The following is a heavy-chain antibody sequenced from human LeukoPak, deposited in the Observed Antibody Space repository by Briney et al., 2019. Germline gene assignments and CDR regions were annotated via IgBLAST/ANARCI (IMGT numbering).Heavy chain of an antibody. J-gene: IGHJ5*02. CDR2: IIPISGTT. D-gene: IGHD1-26*01. CDR1: GGTFTSYA. CDR3: ARKLRLGGNWFDP. Sequence: SVKVSCKTSGGTFTSYAITWVRQAPGQGLEWMGKIIPISGTTNYSQKFQGRVTFTAEESTSTAYMELSSLRSEDTALYYCARKLRLGGNWFDPWGQGTLVTVSS. V-gene: IGHV1-69*15.